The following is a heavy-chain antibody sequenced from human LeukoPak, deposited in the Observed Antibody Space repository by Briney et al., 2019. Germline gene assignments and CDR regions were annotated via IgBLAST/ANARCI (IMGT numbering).Heavy chain of an antibody. CDR1: GFTFSSYG. V-gene: IGHV3-30*03. D-gene: IGHD3-10*01. Sequence: GGSLRLSCAASGFTFSSYGMHWVRQAPGKGLEWVAVISYDGSNKYYADSVKGRFTISRDNSKNTLYLQMNSLRAEDTAVYYCARLHYYGSGSSDYWGQGTLVTVSS. J-gene: IGHJ4*02. CDR3: ARLHYYGSGSSDY. CDR2: ISYDGSNK.